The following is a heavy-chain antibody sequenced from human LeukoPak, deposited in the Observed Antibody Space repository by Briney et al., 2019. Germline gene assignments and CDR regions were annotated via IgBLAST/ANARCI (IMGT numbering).Heavy chain of an antibody. V-gene: IGHV3-23*01. D-gene: IGHD2-21*02. CDR3: AKDRQEVGGGVTHDY. Sequence: PGGSLRLSCAASGFTFSSYAMSWVRQAPGKGLEWVSAISGSGAGTYYADSVKGRFTISRDNSKNTLYLQMNSPRAEDTAVYYCAKDRQEVGGGVTHDYWGQGTLVTVSS. CDR1: GFTFSSYA. CDR2: ISGSGAGT. J-gene: IGHJ4*02.